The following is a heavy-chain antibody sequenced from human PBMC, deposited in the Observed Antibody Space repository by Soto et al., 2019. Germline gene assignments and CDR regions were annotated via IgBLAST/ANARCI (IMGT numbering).Heavy chain of an antibody. D-gene: IGHD3-10*01. CDR1: GGSFSGYY. V-gene: IGHV4-34*01. Sequence: SETLSLTCAVYGGSFSGYYWSWIRQPPGKGLEWIGEINHSGSTNYNPSLKSRVTISVDTSKNQFSLKLSSVTAADTAVYYCARAAWGTMVRGVILTYYYYYGMDVWGQGTTVTVSS. CDR2: INHSGST. CDR3: ARAAWGTMVRGVILTYYYYYGMDV. J-gene: IGHJ6*02.